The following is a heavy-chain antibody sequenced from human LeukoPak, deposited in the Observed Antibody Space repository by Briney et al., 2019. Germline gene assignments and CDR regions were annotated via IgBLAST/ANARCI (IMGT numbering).Heavy chain of an antibody. CDR3: ARHDGNDIVVVPAANPFDY. J-gene: IGHJ4*02. CDR2: IHHSKSS. V-gene: IGHV4-4*02. D-gene: IGHD2-2*01. CDR1: GDSITSDKW. Sequence: SGTLSLTCAVSGDSITSDKWWTWVRQPPGKGLEWIGEIHHSKSSNYYPSLKSRVTISVDTSKNQFSLKLSSVTAADTAVYYCARHDGNDIVVVPAANPFDYWGQGTLVTVSS.